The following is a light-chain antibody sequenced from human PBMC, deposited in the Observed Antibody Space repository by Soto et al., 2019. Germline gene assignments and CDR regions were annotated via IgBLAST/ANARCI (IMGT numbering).Light chain of an antibody. J-gene: IGLJ2*01. V-gene: IGLV1-44*01. CDR3: AAWDDSLNGVV. CDR2: SNN. CDR1: SSNIGSNT. Sequence: QPVLTQPPSASGTPGQRVTISCSGSSSNIGSNTVNWYQQLPGTAPKVLIYSNNQRPSGVPDRFSGAKSGTSASLAISGLQSEDEANYFCAAWDDSLNGVVFGGGTQLTVL.